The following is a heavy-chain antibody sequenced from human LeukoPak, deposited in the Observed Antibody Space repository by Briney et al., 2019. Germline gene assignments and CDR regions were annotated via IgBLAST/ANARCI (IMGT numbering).Heavy chain of an antibody. V-gene: IGHV4-59*08. CDR1: GGSIRGYY. CDR3: ASHEFNRGSLPYFDY. CDR2: IYYSGST. D-gene: IGHD3-10*01. Sequence: KPSETLSLTCTVSGGSIRGYYWSWIRQPPGKGLEWIGYIYYSGSTNYNPSLKSRVTISVDTSKNQFSLKLSAVTAADTAVYYCASHEFNRGSLPYFDYSGQGILVTVSS. J-gene: IGHJ4*02.